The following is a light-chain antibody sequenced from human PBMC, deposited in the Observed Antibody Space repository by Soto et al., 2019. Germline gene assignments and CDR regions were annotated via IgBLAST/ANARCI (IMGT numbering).Light chain of an antibody. CDR1: QSISTY. V-gene: IGKV1-39*01. Sequence: DIQMTQSPSSLSASVGDRVTITCRASQSISTYLNWYQQKPGKPPKLLIYAASRLQGGVPSRFSGSGSGTDFTFTISQLQSEDFATFYCQQSSNVFFTFGPGTKVHIK. CDR3: QQSSNVFFT. CDR2: AAS. J-gene: IGKJ3*01.